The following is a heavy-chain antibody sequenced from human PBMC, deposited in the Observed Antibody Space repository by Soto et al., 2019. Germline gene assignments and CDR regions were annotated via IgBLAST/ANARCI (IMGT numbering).Heavy chain of an antibody. CDR1: GYTFTSYA. Sequence: ASVKVSCKASGYTFTSYAMHWVRQAPGQGLEWMGWISGYNGHTKYAQKFQGRVTMTTDTSTSTVYMDLRSLRSDDTAVYYCAREGEMPYYYYGLDVWGQGTTVTVSS. D-gene: IGHD3-16*01. J-gene: IGHJ6*02. CDR3: AREGEMPYYYYGLDV. CDR2: ISGYNGHT. V-gene: IGHV1-18*01.